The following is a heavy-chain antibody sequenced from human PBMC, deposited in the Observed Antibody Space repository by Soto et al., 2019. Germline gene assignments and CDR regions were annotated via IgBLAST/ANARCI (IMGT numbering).Heavy chain of an antibody. CDR2: MNPNSGNT. V-gene: IGHV1-8*01. Sequence: GASVKVSCKASGYTFTSYDINWVRQATGQGLEWMGWMNPNSGNTGYAQKFQGRVTMTRNTSISTAYMELSSLRSEDTAVYYCARARGYCSGGSCADYYYYYMDVWGKGTTVTVSS. CDR3: ARARGYCSGGSCADYYYYYMDV. D-gene: IGHD2-15*01. CDR1: GYTFTSYD. J-gene: IGHJ6*03.